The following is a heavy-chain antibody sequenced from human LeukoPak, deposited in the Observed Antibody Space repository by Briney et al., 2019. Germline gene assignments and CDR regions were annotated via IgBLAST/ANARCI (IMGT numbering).Heavy chain of an antibody. CDR1: GDSISGYY. CDR2: VHYRGST. J-gene: IGHJ5*02. Sequence: SETPSLTCTVSGDSISGYYWSWVRQPPGKGLEWLGNVHYRGSTSYNPSLKSRVTILLDTSKNQFSLKLTSVTAADTAVYYCTKYFYDSSGYSGWFDPWGQGTLVTVSS. CDR3: TKYFYDSSGYSGWFDP. V-gene: IGHV4-59*01. D-gene: IGHD3-22*01.